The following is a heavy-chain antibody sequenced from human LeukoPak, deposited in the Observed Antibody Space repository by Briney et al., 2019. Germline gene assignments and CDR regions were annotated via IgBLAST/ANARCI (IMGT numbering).Heavy chain of an antibody. CDR1: CGSISSYY. CDR2: IYYSEST. CDR3: ARSYGDYSNWFDP. D-gene: IGHD4-17*01. J-gene: IGHJ5*02. V-gene: IGHV4-59*01. Sequence: PSETLSLTCTVSCGSISSYYWSWIRQPPGKGLEWIGYIYYSESTNYNPSLKSRVTISVDTSKNQFSLKLSSVTAADTAVYYCARSYGDYSNWFDPWGQGTLVTVSS.